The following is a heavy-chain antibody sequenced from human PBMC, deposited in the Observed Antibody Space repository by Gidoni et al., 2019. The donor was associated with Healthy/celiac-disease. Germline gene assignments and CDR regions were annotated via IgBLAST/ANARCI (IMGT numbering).Heavy chain of an antibody. CDR1: GCSISSSNW. J-gene: IGHJ5*02. D-gene: IGHD3-3*01. V-gene: IGHV4-4*02. CDR2: IYHSGST. Sequence: QVQLQESGPGLLTPSGTLSLTCAVSGCSISSSNWWCWVRQPPGKGLEWIGEIYHSGSTNYNPSLKSRVTISVDKSKNQFSLKLSSVTAADTAVYYCARGYYDFWSGYYTSVWFDPWGQGTLVTVSS. CDR3: ARGYYDFWSGYYTSVWFDP.